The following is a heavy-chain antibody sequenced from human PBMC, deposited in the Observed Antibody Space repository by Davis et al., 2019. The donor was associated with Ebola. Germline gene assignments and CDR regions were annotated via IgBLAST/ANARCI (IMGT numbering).Heavy chain of an antibody. J-gene: IGHJ4*02. CDR3: VRLGDEVVLMNAPDY. CDR1: GYTFTSYG. CDR2: ISAYDGKT. V-gene: IGHV1-18*04. D-gene: IGHD5-24*01. Sequence: AASVKVSCKASGYTFTSYGISWVRQAPGQGLEWMGWISAYDGKTNYAQKLQGRVTMTTDTSTNTVYMELRSLRSDDSAVYYCVRLGDEVVLMNAPDYWGQGTLVTVSS.